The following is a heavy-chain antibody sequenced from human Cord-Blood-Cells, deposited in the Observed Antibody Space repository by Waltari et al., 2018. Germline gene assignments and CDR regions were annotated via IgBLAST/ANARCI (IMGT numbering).Heavy chain of an antibody. D-gene: IGHD3-22*01. V-gene: IGHV3-23*01. J-gene: IGHJ4*02. CDR2: ISGGGGST. Sequence: EVQLLESGGGLVQPGGSLRLSCAASGFTFSSYAMSWVRQAQGKGLDVVSGISGGGGSTYYADSVKGRFTISRDNSKNTLYLQMNSLRAEDTAVYYCAKEDGYYDSSGYYYYWGQGTLVTVSS. CDR3: AKEDGYYDSSGYYYY. CDR1: GFTFSSYA.